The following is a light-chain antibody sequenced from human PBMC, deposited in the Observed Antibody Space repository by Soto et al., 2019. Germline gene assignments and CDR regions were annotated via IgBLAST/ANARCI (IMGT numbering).Light chain of an antibody. CDR2: AAS. V-gene: IGKV3-15*01. Sequence: EIVMTQSPATLSVSPGERACLSCRDTQRFNTKLAWYQQKPGEAPRVLIYAASTRANNVPDRFSGSGSGTDFTLTISSLQSEDFVLYYCQEYNDWPRGTFGQGAKVDIK. CDR1: QRFNTK. CDR3: QEYNDWPRGT. J-gene: IGKJ1*01.